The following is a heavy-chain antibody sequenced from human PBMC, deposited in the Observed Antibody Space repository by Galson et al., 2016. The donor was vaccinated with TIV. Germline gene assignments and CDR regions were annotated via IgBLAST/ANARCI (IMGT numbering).Heavy chain of an antibody. V-gene: IGHV3-11*01. CDR1: GFGFSDYF. Sequence: SLRLSCADSGFGFSDYFMTWVRQAPGKGLEWISDISPSGITMYYADSVKGRFTISRDNAKSSLYLQMNTLRVEDTAVYYCTRDVTRMDVWAKGPRSPSP. CDR3: TRDVTRMDV. J-gene: IGHJ6*02. D-gene: IGHD5-18*01. CDR2: ISPSGITM.